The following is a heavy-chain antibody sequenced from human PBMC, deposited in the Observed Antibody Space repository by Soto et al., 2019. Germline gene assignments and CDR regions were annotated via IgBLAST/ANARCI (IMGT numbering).Heavy chain of an antibody. Sequence: GGSLRLSCAASGFTFSSYWMHWVRQAPGKGLVWVSRINTDGSITSYADSAKGRFTISRDNAKNTLDLQMNSLRDEDTAVYYCTRDPRSSSSYWGQGTQVTVSS. CDR1: GFTFSSYW. J-gene: IGHJ4*02. V-gene: IGHV3-74*01. CDR2: INTDGSIT. CDR3: TRDPRSSSSY. D-gene: IGHD6-6*01.